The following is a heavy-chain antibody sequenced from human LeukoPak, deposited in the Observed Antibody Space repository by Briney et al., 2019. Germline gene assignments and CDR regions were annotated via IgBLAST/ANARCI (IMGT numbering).Heavy chain of an antibody. CDR2: ISGSGGST. D-gene: IGHD1-26*01. Sequence: PGGSLRLSCAASGFTFSSYAMSWVRQAPGKGLEWVSAISGSGGSTYYADSVKGRFTISRDNSKNTLYLQMNSLRAEDTAVYYCAKVREKGYYYYCGMDVWGQGTTVTVSS. CDR3: AKVREKGYYYYCGMDV. V-gene: IGHV3-23*01. J-gene: IGHJ6*02. CDR1: GFTFSSYA.